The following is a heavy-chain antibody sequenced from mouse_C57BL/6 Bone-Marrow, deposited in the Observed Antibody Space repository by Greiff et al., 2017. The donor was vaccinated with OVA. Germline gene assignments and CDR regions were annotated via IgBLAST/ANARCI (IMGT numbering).Heavy chain of an antibody. D-gene: IGHD4-1*01. CDR2: IYPGSGNT. Sequence: VQVVESGAELVRPGASVKLSCKASGYTFTDYYINWVKQRPGQGLEWIARIYPGSGNTYYNEKFKGKATLTAEKSSSTAYMQLSSLTSEDSAVYFCARGKLGDAMDYWGQGTSVTVSS. V-gene: IGHV1-76*01. CDR3: ARGKLGDAMDY. CDR1: GYTFTDYY. J-gene: IGHJ4*01.